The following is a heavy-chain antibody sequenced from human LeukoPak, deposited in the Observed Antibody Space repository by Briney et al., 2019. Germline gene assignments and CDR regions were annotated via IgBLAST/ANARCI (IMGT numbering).Heavy chain of an antibody. CDR3: ARASAMVRGVIIKKYYYYGMDV. J-gene: IGHJ6*02. D-gene: IGHD3-10*01. CDR1: GYTFTGYY. V-gene: IGHV1-2*04. CDR2: INPNSGGT. Sequence: GASVKVSCKASGYTFTGYYMHWVRQAPGQGLEWMGWINPNSGGTNYAQKFQGWVTMTRDTSISTAYMELSRLRSEDTAVYYCARASAMVRGVIIKKYYYYGMDVWGQGTTVTVSS.